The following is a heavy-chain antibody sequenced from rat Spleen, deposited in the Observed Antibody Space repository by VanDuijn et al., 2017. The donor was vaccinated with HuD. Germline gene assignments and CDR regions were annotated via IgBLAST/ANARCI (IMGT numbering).Heavy chain of an antibody. D-gene: IGHD1-7*01. V-gene: IGHV2S8*01. J-gene: IGHJ2*01. CDR1: GFSLTSYG. CDR2: ISSGGTT. CDR3: ARSYYGYTHYFNY. Sequence: QVQLKESGPDLVQPSQTLSLTCTVSGFSLTSYGVSWIRQPPGKGLEWIAAISSGGTTYYNSVFKSRLSISRDTSKSQVFLKMNSLQTEDTAMYFCARSYYGYTHYFNYWGQGVMVTVSS.